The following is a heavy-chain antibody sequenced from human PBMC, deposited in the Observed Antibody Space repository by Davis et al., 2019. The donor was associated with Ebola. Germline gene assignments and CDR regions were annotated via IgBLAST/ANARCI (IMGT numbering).Heavy chain of an antibody. CDR3: AADPHYYYYYGMDV. CDR1: GFTFTSSA. J-gene: IGHJ6*02. Sequence: SVKVSCKASGFTFTSSAVQWVRQARGQRLEWIGWIVVGSGNTNYAQKFQERVTITRDMSTSTAYLELSSLRSEDTAVYYCAADPHYYYYYGMDVWGQGTTVTVSS. CDR2: IVVGSGNT. V-gene: IGHV1-58*01.